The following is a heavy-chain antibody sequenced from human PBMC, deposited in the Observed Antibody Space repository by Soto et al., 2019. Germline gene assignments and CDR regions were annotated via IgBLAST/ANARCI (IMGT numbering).Heavy chain of an antibody. Sequence: QVQLVESGGGVVQPGRSLRLSCAASGFNFSSYVMHWVRQAPGKGLEWVAVIWYDGGNKYYAGSVKGRFTISRDNSKNSLYLQMNILRAEDTAVYYCARDGQWLPRDGLRSSYYFDYWGQGTLVTVSS. D-gene: IGHD6-19*01. CDR1: GFNFSSYV. CDR3: ARDGQWLPRDGLRSSYYFDY. J-gene: IGHJ4*02. V-gene: IGHV3-33*01. CDR2: IWYDGGNK.